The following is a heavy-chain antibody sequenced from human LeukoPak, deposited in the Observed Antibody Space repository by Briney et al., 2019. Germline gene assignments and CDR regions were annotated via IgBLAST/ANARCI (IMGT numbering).Heavy chain of an antibody. D-gene: IGHD6-19*01. CDR2: ITNDGRNK. V-gene: IGHV3-30*04. Sequence: GGSLRLSCAASGFMFSSYAMHWVRQAPGKGLEWLAGITNDGRNKYYADSVKGRFTISRDNSKNPLYLQMNSLRAEDTAVYYCARPPSSSGWSAFAYGGQGSLVTVSS. CDR3: ARPPSSSGWSAFAY. J-gene: IGHJ4*02. CDR1: GFMFSSYA.